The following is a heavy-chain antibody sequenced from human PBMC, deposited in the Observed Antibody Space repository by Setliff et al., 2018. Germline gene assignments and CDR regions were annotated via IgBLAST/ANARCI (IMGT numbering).Heavy chain of an antibody. J-gene: IGHJ6*02. D-gene: IGHD2-21*01. Sequence: SETLSLTCTVSGGSLSSGDYYWSWIRQPPGKGLEWIGYLYYSGSTYYNPSLKSRVTISVDTSKNQFYMKLSSLTAADTAVYYCARGGEGALGIPYYGMDVWGQGTTVSVSS. V-gene: IGHV4-30-4*08. CDR2: LYYSGST. CDR3: ARGGEGALGIPYYGMDV. CDR1: GGSLSSGDYY.